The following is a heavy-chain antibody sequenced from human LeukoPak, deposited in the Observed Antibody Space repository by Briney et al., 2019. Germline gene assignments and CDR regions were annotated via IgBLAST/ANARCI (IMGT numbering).Heavy chain of an antibody. CDR1: GYTFTGYY. CDR2: INPNSGGT. Sequence: ASVKVSCKASGYTFTGYYMHWVRQAPGQGLEWMGWINPNSGGTNYAQKFQGRVTMTRDTSISTAYMELSRLRSDDTAVYYCARGPMTTVTTTPLVPWGQGTLVTVSS. J-gene: IGHJ5*02. D-gene: IGHD4-17*01. CDR3: ARGPMTTVTTTPLVP. V-gene: IGHV1-2*02.